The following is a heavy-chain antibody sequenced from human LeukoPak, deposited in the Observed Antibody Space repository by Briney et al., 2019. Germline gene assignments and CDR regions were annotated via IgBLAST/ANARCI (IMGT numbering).Heavy chain of an antibody. CDR3: ARRTLTGYLYYFDY. CDR2: IYYSGST. D-gene: IGHD3-9*01. V-gene: IGHV4-59*08. J-gene: IGHJ4*02. CDR1: GGSISSYY. Sequence: PSETLSLTCTVSGGSISSYYWSWIRQPPGKGLEWIGYIYYSGSTNYNPSLKSRVTISVDTSKNQFSLKLSSVTAADTAVYYCARRTLTGYLYYFDYWGQGTLVTVSS.